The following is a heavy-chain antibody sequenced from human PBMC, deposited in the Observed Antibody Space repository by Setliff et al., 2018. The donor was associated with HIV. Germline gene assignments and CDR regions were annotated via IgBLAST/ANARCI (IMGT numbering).Heavy chain of an antibody. CDR2: ISYGSRAI. CDR1: GVTFSSAQ. V-gene: IGHV3-48*01. CDR3: ARDRPNWAMDF. D-gene: IGHD7-27*01. J-gene: IGHJ4*02. Sequence: GESPTISCVASGVTFSSAQMNWVRQAPGKGLEWVSYISYGSRAIYYADSVKGRFTVSRDDAESSVYLHMSSLTAEDTAVYYCARDRPNWAMDFWGQGTLVTVSS.